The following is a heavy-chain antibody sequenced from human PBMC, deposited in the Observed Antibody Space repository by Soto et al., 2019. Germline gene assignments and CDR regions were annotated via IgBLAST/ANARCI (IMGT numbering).Heavy chain of an antibody. V-gene: IGHV3-23*01. D-gene: IGHD3-16*01. CDR1: GFTFSDYA. CDR2: ISGGGDNT. Sequence: PGGSLRLSCAASGFTFSDYAVSWVRQAPGKGLEWVSAISGGGDNTYYADSVKGRFTISRDNSKNTLYLEMNSLRAEDTVIYNCAKDLGDNNYYYYGMDVWGQGTTVTVSS. CDR3: AKDLGDNNYYYYGMDV. J-gene: IGHJ6*02.